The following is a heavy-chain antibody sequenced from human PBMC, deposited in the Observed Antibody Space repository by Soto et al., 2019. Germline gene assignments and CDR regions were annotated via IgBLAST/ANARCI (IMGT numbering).Heavy chain of an antibody. Sequence: QVQLVESGGGLVKPGGSLRLSCVVSGFTFSDYYMSWIRQAPGKGLEWGSYISTSGSYTNYADSVKGRFTISRDNAKNSLYLQMNSLRAEDTAVYYCARGYYDSSGYSNWFDPWGQGTLVTVSS. D-gene: IGHD3-22*01. CDR2: ISTSGSYT. CDR3: ARGYYDSSGYSNWFDP. J-gene: IGHJ5*02. CDR1: GFTFSDYY. V-gene: IGHV3-11*05.